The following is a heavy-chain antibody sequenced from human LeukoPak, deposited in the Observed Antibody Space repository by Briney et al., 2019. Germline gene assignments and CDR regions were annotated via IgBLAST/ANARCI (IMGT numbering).Heavy chain of an antibody. J-gene: IGHJ4*02. CDR3: ARQGGYAYPISYYFDY. CDR2: IYYSGST. V-gene: IGHV4-59*08. Sequence: SETLSLTCTVSGGSISSYYWSWIRQPPGKGLEWIGYIYYSGSTNYNPSLKSRVTISVDTSKNQFSLKLSSVTAAGTAVYYCARQGGYAYPISYYFDYWGQGTLVTVSS. D-gene: IGHD5-12*01. CDR1: GGSISSYY.